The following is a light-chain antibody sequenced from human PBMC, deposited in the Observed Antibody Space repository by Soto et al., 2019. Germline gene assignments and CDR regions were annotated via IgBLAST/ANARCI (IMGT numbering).Light chain of an antibody. J-gene: IGLJ1*01. CDR3: QSYDSSLTGYV. CDR2: ANI. V-gene: IGLV1-40*01. CDR1: SSNIGAGYD. Sequence: QSVLTQAPSESGAPGQRVTISCTGSSSNIGAGYDVYWYQQFPGTAPKLLIYANINRPSGVPDRFSGSKSGTSASLAITGLQAEDEADYYCQSYDSSLTGYVFGTGTKVTVL.